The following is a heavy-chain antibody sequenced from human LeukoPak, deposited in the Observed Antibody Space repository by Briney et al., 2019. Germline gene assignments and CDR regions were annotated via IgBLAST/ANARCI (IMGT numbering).Heavy chain of an antibody. CDR3: ARLLPGSYQVLNWFDP. J-gene: IGHJ5*02. CDR2: IYHSGST. Sequence: PSGTLSLTCAVPGGSISSGGYSWSWIRQPPGKGLEWIGYIYHSGSTYYNPSLKSRVTISVDTSKNQFSLKLSSVTAADTAVYYCARLLPGSYQVLNWFDPWGQGTLVTVSS. V-gene: IGHV4-30-2*03. D-gene: IGHD1-26*01. CDR1: GGSISSGGYS.